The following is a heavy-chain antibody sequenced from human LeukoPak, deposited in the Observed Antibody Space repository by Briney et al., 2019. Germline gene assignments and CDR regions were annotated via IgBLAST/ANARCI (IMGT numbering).Heavy chain of an antibody. V-gene: IGHV3-48*03. Sequence: GGSLRLSCAASGFTFSSYEMNWVRQAPGKGLEWVSYISSSGSTIYYADSVKGRFTISRDNAKNSLYLQMNSLRAEDTAVYYCARDGLPYYYDSSGLFDYWGQGTLVTVSS. CDR3: ARDGLPYYYDSSGLFDY. CDR1: GFTFSSYE. CDR2: ISSSGSTI. J-gene: IGHJ4*02. D-gene: IGHD3-22*01.